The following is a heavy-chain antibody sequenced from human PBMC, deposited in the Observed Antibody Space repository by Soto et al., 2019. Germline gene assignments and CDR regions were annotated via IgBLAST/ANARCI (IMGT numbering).Heavy chain of an antibody. Sequence: QVQLVQSGAEVKKPGASVKVSCKASGYTFTSYGISWVRQAPGQGLEWMGWISAYNGNTNYAQKLQGRVTMTTDTSTSTAYMELRSLRADDTAVYYCARGTAGSIAAAGSGNFDYWGQGTLVTVSS. CDR3: ARGTAGSIAAAGSGNFDY. J-gene: IGHJ4*02. D-gene: IGHD6-13*01. CDR2: ISAYNGNT. CDR1: GYTFTSYG. V-gene: IGHV1-18*01.